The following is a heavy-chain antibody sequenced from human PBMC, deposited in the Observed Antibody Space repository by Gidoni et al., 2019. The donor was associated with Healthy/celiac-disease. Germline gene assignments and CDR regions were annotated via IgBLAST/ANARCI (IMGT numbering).Heavy chain of an antibody. CDR3: GGDGGIPL. CDR1: GFTFSSYY. J-gene: IGHJ4*02. Sequence: QVPLVESGGGLVKPGGSLRLSFPAAGFTFSSYYMSWLRQAPGKGLEWVSYISSSSSYTNYAESGKGLFTSSKDKAKNAMELQMNSLRAEETAVYYWGGDGGIPLWGQGTLVTVSS. V-gene: IGHV3-11*05. CDR2: ISSSSSYT. D-gene: IGHD3-3*01.